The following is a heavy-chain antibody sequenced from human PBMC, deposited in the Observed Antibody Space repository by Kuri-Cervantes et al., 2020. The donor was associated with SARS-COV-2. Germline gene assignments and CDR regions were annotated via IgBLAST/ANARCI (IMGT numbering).Heavy chain of an antibody. Sequence: GGSLRLPCAASGFTFTTFAMSWVRQAPGKGLEWVSTINYNAESTYHADSVKGRFTISRDNSQNTLFLQMDNLRAEDTATYYCAKDPWAVVVSGAFDTWGQGTMVTVSS. CDR3: AKDPWAVVVSGAFDT. D-gene: IGHD3-22*01. J-gene: IGHJ3*02. V-gene: IGHV3-23*01. CDR1: GFTFTTFA. CDR2: INYNAEST.